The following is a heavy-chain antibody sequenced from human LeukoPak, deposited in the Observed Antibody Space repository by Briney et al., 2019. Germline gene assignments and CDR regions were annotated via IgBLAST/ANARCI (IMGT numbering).Heavy chain of an antibody. Sequence: PGGSLRLSCAASGFTFDDYAMHWVRQAPGKGLEWVSGISWNSGSIGYADSVEGRFTISRDNAKNSLYLQMNSLRAEDMALYYCAKGSGGYNYKWAFDIWGQGTMVTVSS. CDR3: AKGSGGYNYKWAFDI. CDR2: ISWNSGSI. CDR1: GFTFDDYA. J-gene: IGHJ3*02. D-gene: IGHD5-24*01. V-gene: IGHV3-9*03.